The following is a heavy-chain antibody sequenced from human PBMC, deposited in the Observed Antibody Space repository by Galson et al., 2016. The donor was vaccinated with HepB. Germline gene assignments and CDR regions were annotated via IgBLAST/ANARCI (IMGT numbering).Heavy chain of an antibody. CDR3: ARDLPRDGGWLDP. J-gene: IGHJ5*02. CDR2: IYYAGST. Sequence: SETLSLTCAVYGGSFSGYYWSWIRQPPGKGLEWIGYIYYAGSTSYNPSLGSRVTMSVDMSKNQFSLKLRSVTTADTAVYFCARDLPRDGGWLDPWGPGTLVTVSS. D-gene: IGHD3-10*01. CDR1: GGSFSGYY. V-gene: IGHV4-34*11.